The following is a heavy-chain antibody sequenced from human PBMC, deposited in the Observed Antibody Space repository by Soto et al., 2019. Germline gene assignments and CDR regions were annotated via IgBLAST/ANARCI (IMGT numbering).Heavy chain of an antibody. CDR1: GYRFTNNW. CDR3: VRHGPLEGGAFDV. J-gene: IGHJ3*01. V-gene: IGHV5-51*01. Sequence: GESLKISCKGSGYRFTNNWIGWVRQMPGKGLEWMGVIYPADSETRYSPSFQGQVTMSADKSTSTAHLQWSSLKASDTAMYFCVRHGPLEGGAFDVWGQGTMVTVS. CDR2: IYPADSET. D-gene: IGHD2-15*01.